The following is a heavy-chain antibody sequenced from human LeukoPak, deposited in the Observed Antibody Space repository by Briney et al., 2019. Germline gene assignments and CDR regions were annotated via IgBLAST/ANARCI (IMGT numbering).Heavy chain of an antibody. V-gene: IGHV4-34*01. D-gene: IGHD3-10*01. J-gene: IGHJ4*02. Sequence: TTSETLSLTCAVYGGSFTYYYWTWIRQPPGKGLEWIGEINHSGSTNYNPSLKSRVTISVDTSKNQLSLKVSSVTAADTAVYYCARDADPSAYYGSGSSIDYWGQGALVTVSS. CDR3: ARDADPSAYYGSGSSIDY. CDR2: INHSGST. CDR1: GGSFTYYY.